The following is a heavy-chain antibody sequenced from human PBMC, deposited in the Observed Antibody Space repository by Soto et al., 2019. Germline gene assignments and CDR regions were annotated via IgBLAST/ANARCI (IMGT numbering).Heavy chain of an antibody. V-gene: IGHV2-5*02. CDR2: IFWDDDK. CDR3: ALLNDGGYPF. D-gene: IGHD4-17*01. CDR1: GFSVTSDGVG. J-gene: IGHJ4*02. Sequence: QITFKESGPTLVKPKQTLALTCTFSGFSVTSDGVGVGWIREPTGKALEWLAVIFWDDDKRYSPSLESRLSIARDTSKDQGLRTMTNVEYVDAATYYWALLNDGGYPFWGQGTGVTVSS.